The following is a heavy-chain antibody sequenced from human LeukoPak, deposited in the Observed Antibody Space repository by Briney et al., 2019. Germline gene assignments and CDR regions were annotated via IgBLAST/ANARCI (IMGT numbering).Heavy chain of an antibody. CDR1: GGSFSGYY. CDR2: INHSGST. J-gene: IGHJ4*02. CDR3: ARADRGWQYYFDY. V-gene: IGHV4-34*01. Sequence: SETLSLTCAVYGGSFSGYYWNWLRHPPGEGLEWIGEINHSGSTNYNPSLKSRVTISVDTSKSQFSLDLTSVTAADTAVYYCARADRGWQYYFDYWGQGNLVTVSS. D-gene: IGHD6-19*01.